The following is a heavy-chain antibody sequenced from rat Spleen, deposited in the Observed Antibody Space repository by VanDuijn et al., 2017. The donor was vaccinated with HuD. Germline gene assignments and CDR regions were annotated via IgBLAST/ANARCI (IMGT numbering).Heavy chain of an antibody. CDR1: GFSLGTYN. CDR3: ARWKYTTDWFTY. D-gene: IGHD1-6*01. Sequence: QVQLKETGPDLVQLTQTLSITCTVSGFSLGTYNVHWVRQPPGKGLEWMGAMWNGGGTDYNSPFKSRLSISRDTSKSQVFLKMNSLQTEDTAMYFCARWKYTTDWFTYWGQGTLVTVSS. V-gene: IGHV2-64*01. J-gene: IGHJ3*01. CDR2: MWNGGGT.